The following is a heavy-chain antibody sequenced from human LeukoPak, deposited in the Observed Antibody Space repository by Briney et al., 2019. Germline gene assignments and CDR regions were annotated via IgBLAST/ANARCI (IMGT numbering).Heavy chain of an antibody. V-gene: IGHV1-2*02. Sequence: ASVEVSCKASGYTITDYYIHWVRQAPGQGLEWMGWINPNSGGTNYAQTFEGRVTMTTDTSINTAYVELTSLTSDDTAVYFCARAHYLRLYFFDYWGQGTLVTVSS. CDR3: ARAHYLRLYFFDY. J-gene: IGHJ4*02. CDR2: INPNSGGT. CDR1: GYTITDYY. D-gene: IGHD3-10*01.